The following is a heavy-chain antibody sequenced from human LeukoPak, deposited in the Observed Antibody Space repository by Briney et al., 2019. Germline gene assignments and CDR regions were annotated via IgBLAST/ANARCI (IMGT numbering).Heavy chain of an antibody. V-gene: IGHV1-18*01. Sequence: ASAKVSCKASGYTFTSYGISWVRQAPGQGLEWMGWISAYNGNTNYAQKLQGRVTMTTDTSTSTAYMELRSLRSDDTAVYYCARAHSSGYYYAYWGQGTLVTVSS. CDR2: ISAYNGNT. D-gene: IGHD3-22*01. CDR1: GYTFTSYG. J-gene: IGHJ4*02. CDR3: ARAHSSGYYYAY.